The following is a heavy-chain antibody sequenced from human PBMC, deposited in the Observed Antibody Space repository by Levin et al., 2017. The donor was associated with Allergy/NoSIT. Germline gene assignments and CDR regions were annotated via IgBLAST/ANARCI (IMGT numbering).Heavy chain of an antibody. CDR2: ISGSGSGT. Sequence: GGSLRLSCAASGFTFSNYAMSWVRQAPGKGLEWVSAISGSGSGTYYADSVRGRFSISRDNSKNTLYLQMNSLRAEDTAVYYCAKTASLLDSWGQGTLVTVSS. CDR3: AKTASLLDS. D-gene: IGHD1-26*01. V-gene: IGHV3-23*01. J-gene: IGHJ5*01. CDR1: GFTFSNYA.